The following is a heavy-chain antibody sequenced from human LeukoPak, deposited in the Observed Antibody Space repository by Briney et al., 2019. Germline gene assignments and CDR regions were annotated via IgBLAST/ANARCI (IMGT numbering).Heavy chain of an antibody. Sequence: SETLSLTCTVSGGSISSSSYYWGWIRQPPGKGLEWIGYVSYTGSTNYNPSLKSRVTILVDTSKNQFSLKLSSVTAADTALYYCARDGSGYDLSYFDYWGQGTLVTVSS. CDR1: GGSISSSSYY. D-gene: IGHD5-12*01. J-gene: IGHJ4*02. CDR2: VSYTGST. V-gene: IGHV4-61*01. CDR3: ARDGSGYDLSYFDY.